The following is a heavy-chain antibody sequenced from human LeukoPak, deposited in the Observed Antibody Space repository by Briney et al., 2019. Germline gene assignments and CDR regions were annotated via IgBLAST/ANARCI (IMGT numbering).Heavy chain of an antibody. D-gene: IGHD6-13*01. CDR2: INHSGST. CDR3: ARQGSSSSWYKRGWFDP. Sequence: PSETLSLTCAAYGGPFSGHYWRWIRQPPGKGLEWIGEINHSGSTYYNPSLKSRVTISVDRSKNQFSLKLSSVTAADTAVYYCARQGSSSSWYKRGWFDPWGQGTLVTVSS. J-gene: IGHJ5*02. CDR1: GGPFSGHY. V-gene: IGHV4-34*01.